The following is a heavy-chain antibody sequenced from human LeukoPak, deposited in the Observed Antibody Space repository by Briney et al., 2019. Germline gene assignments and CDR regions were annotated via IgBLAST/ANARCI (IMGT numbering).Heavy chain of an antibody. D-gene: IGHD3-3*01. V-gene: IGHV1-69*13. J-gene: IGHJ5*02. CDR1: GGTFSSYA. CDR2: IIPIFGTA. CDR3: ATTPRVTIFGVVIWWFDP. Sequence: SVKVSCXASGGTFSSYAISWVRQAPGQGLEWMGGIIPIFGTANYAQKFQGRVTITADESTSTAYMELSSLRSEDTAVYYCATTPRVTIFGVVIWWFDPWGQGTLVTVSS.